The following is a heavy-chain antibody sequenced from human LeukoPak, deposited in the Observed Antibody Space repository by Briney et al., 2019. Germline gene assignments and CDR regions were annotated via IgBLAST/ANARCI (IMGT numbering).Heavy chain of an antibody. D-gene: IGHD3-3*01. J-gene: IGHJ3*02. CDR2: ITDAVGST. CDR3: ARELTIFGVVIQRYDTFDI. Sequence: GGSLRLSCAASGFTFSSSSISWVRQAPGKGLEWVSAITDAVGSTHYADSVKGRFTISRDNSKNTLYLQMDSLRAEATAVYYCARELTIFGVVIQRYDTFDIWGQGTMVTVSS. V-gene: IGHV3-23*01. CDR1: GFTFSSSS.